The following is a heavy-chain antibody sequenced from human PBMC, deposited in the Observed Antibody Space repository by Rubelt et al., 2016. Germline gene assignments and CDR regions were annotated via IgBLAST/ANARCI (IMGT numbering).Heavy chain of an antibody. CDR1: GFTVSSNY. V-gene: IGHV3-53*01. D-gene: IGHD3-9*01. CDR3: ARAQPYDILDS. Sequence: PRGESGGGLVQPGGSLRLSCKASGFTVSSNYMSWVRQAPGKGLEWVSVIYSGGYTYYADSVEGRFTISRDNSKNTLYFQMNSLRAEDTAVYYCARAQPYDILDSWGQGTLVTVSS. CDR2: IYSGGYT. J-gene: IGHJ4*02.